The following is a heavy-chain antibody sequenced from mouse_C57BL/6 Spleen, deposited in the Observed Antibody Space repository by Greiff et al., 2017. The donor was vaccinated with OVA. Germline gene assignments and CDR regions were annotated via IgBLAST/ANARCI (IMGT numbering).Heavy chain of an antibody. CDR2: IDPETGGT. V-gene: IGHV1-15*01. D-gene: IGHD2-1*01. CDR1: GYTFTDYE. J-gene: IGHJ2*01. Sequence: VQLQQSGAELVRPGASVTLSCKASGYTFTDYEMHWVKQTPVHGLEWIGAIDPETGGTAYNQRFKGKAILTADKSSSTAYMELRSLTSEDSAVYYCTRRSEVYSYFDYWGQGTTLTVSS. CDR3: TRRSEVYSYFDY.